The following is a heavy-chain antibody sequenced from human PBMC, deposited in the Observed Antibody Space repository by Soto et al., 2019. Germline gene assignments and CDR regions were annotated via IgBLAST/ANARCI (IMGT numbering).Heavy chain of an antibody. CDR2: ISYDGSNK. V-gene: IGHV3-30*18. D-gene: IGHD6-19*01. CDR1: GFTFSSYG. J-gene: IGHJ6*01. Sequence: QVQLVESGGGVVQPGRSLRLSCAASGFTFSSYGMHWVRQAPGKGLEWVAVISYDGSNKYYADSVKGRFTISRDNSKNTLYLQMNSLRAEDMAVYYCAKGDSLWYSSGWYGISRYDYYYGMDVWGQGTTVTVSS. CDR3: AKGDSLWYSSGWYGISRYDYYYGMDV.